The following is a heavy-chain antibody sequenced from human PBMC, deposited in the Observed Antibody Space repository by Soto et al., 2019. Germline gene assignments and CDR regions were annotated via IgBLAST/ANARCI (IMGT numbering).Heavy chain of an antibody. CDR3: VRGDLEDMLVVVDARPGEYGIDI. Sequence: QVQLVESGGGVVQHGVYLRLSCEASGFTFRNYAKHRVRQALGTALECLAVIAYDGSNAFYRESVKGRFTISRDNSKNPLYLQMNVLRSEDTRVYWCVRGDLEDMLVVVDARPGEYGIDIWGQVTTVTVSS. CDR1: GFTFRNYA. J-gene: IGHJ6*02. V-gene: IGHV3-30-3*01. CDR2: IAYDGSNA. D-gene: IGHD3-22*01.